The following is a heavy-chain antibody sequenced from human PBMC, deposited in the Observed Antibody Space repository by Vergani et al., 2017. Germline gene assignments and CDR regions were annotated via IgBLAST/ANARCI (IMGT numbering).Heavy chain of an antibody. CDR1: GFTFSSYA. D-gene: IGHD6-19*01. J-gene: IGHJ1*01. CDR3: ARDLGGQWLAQEYFQH. V-gene: IGHV3-64*01. Sequence: EVQLLESGGGLVQPGGSLRLSCAASGFTFSSYAMHWVRQAPGKGLEYVSAISSNGGSTYYANSVKGRFTISRDNSKNTLYLQMGSLRAEDMAVYYCARDLGGQWLAQEYFQHWGQGTLVTVSS. CDR2: ISSNGGST.